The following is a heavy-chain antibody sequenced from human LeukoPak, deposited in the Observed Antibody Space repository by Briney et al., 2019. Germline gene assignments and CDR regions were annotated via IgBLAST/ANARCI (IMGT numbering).Heavy chain of an antibody. D-gene: IGHD2-8*01. CDR1: AGSIRSGSYY. CDR3: ASDLCANGVCYYFDY. CDR2: IYTSGST. V-gene: IGHV4-61*02. Sequence: PSQTLSLTCTVSAGSIRSGSYYWSWIRQPAGKGLEWIGRIYTSGSTNYNPSLKSRVTISVDKSKNQFSLKLSSVTAANTAVYYCASDLCANGVCYYFDYWGQGTLVTVSS. J-gene: IGHJ4*02.